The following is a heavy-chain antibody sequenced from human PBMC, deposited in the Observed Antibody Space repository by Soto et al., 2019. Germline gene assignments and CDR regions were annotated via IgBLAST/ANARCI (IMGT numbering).Heavy chain of an antibody. J-gene: IGHJ4*02. Sequence: QVQLVQSGAEVKKPGASVKVSCKTSGYTFTGYYIHWVRQAPGQGLEWMALINPNSGDTNYGHKFQGRVTLTRDTSINTVYMEVTGLRFDDTAVYYCAVAGLPFEYWGQGALVTVFS. D-gene: IGHD6-19*01. V-gene: IGHV1-2*02. CDR2: INPNSGDT. CDR3: AVAGLPFEY. CDR1: GYTFTGYY.